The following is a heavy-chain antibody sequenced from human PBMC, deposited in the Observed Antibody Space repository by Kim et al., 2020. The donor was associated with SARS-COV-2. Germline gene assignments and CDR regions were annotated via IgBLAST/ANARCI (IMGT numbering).Heavy chain of an antibody. CDR2: IYSGGST. Sequence: GGSLRLSCAASGFTVSSNYMSWVRQAPGKGLEWVAVIYSGGSTNYADSVKSRFTISSDNSKNTQYLQRNSLRAEDIAVYYCAGVDTLRYFVFFDYWGQGTLVTVSP. V-gene: IGHV3-53*01. D-gene: IGHD3-9*01. J-gene: IGHJ4*02. CDR3: AGVDTLRYFVFFDY. CDR1: GFTVSSNY.